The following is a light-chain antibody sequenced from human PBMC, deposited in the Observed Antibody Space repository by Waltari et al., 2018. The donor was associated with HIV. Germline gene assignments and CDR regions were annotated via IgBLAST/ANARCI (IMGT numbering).Light chain of an antibody. V-gene: IGLV3-9*01. Sequence: SYELTQPLSVSVALGQTASITCGGYSHLSQHVFWYQQRPGQAPVLVIFRDTKRPSGIPERFAGSNSGNAATLTISRVQVEDEADYFCQVWDSNSYVVFGGGTKLTVL. J-gene: IGLJ2*01. CDR2: RDT. CDR1: SHLSQH. CDR3: QVWDSNSYVV.